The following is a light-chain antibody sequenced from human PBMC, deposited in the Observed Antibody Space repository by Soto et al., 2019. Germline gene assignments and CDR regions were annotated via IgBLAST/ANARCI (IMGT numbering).Light chain of an antibody. Sequence: EIVLTQSPGTLSLSPGDRATLSCRASQTVRANYLAWYQQKRGQAPRLVIHGASNRATDIPDRISGSGSGTDFTRTISRLEPEDFAVYYCQQYGDSPVTFGHGTKVDIK. CDR3: QQYGDSPVT. CDR2: GAS. V-gene: IGKV3-20*01. CDR1: QTVRANY. J-gene: IGKJ1*01.